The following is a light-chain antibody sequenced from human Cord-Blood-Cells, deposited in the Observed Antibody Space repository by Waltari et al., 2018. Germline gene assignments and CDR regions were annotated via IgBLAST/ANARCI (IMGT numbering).Light chain of an antibody. CDR3: QSYDSSNHDGV. CDR2: EDN. CDR1: RQILARSF. V-gene: IGLV6-57*01. J-gene: IGLJ2*01. Sequence: FMLTQPHSWSASPGQPVTISRTRSRQILARSFLHSYHRRPGSPHTTPIHEDNQRPTGLPDLFSGSTDSYSNSASLTISGLKTEDETADYCQSYDSSNHDGVFGGGTKLTVL.